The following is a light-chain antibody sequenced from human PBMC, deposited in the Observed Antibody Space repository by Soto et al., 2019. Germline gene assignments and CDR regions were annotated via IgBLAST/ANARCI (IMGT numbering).Light chain of an antibody. J-gene: IGKJ1*01. Sequence: DIQLTQSPSFLSASVGDRVTITCRASQGFSSDLALYQQEPGKAPKLLIYAASTLQSGVPSRFSGSGSGTEFTLTISTLQPEDFATYYCQQLNSYPRTFGQGTKVDIK. V-gene: IGKV1-9*01. CDR2: AAS. CDR3: QQLNSYPRT. CDR1: QGFSSD.